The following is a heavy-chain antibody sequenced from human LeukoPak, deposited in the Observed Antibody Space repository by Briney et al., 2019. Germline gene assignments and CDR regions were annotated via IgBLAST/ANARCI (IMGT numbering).Heavy chain of an antibody. V-gene: IGHV4-59*08. CDR3: ARVYSGWYLGWFDP. CDR1: GGSISSYY. J-gene: IGHJ5*02. Sequence: SETLSLTCTVSGGSISSYYWSWIRQPPGKGLEWIGYIYYSGSTNYNPSLKSRVTISVDTSKNQFSLKLSSVTAADTAVYYCARVYSGWYLGWFDPWGQGTLVTVSS. CDR2: IYYSGST. D-gene: IGHD6-19*01.